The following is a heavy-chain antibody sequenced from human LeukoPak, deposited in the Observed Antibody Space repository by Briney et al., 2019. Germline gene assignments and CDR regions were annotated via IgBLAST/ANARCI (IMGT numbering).Heavy chain of an antibody. CDR1: GGSFSGYY. CDR2: INHSGST. J-gene: IGHJ6*03. Sequence: PSETLSLTCAVYGGSFSGYYWSWIRQPPGKGLEWIGEINHSGSTNYNPSLKSRVTISVDTSKNQFSLKLSSVTAADTAVYYCARYSSSWSALYYYYMDVWGKGTTVTVSS. V-gene: IGHV4-34*01. D-gene: IGHD6-13*01. CDR3: ARYSSSWSALYYYYMDV.